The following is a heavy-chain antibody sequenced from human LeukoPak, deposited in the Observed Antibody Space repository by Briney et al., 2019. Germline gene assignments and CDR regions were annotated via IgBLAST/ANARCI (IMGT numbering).Heavy chain of an antibody. V-gene: IGHV3-7*03. CDR2: IKQDGSNK. D-gene: IGHD2-2*02. J-gene: IGHJ3*02. CDR1: GFTFSSYW. CDR3: AIEFATVVVSAVISAFDI. Sequence: GGSLRLSCAASGFTFSSYWMSWVRQAPGKGLEWVANIKQDGSNKYYADSVKGRFTISRDNSKNTLYLQMNSLRSDDTAVYYCAIEFATVVVSAVISAFDIWGQGTMVTVSS.